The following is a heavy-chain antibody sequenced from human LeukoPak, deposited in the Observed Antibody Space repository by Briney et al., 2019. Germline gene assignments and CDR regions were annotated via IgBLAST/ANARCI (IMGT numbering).Heavy chain of an antibody. CDR2: IYYSGST. D-gene: IGHD3-22*01. Sequence: SETLSLTCTVSGGSISSSSYYWGWIRQPPGKGLEWIGSIYYSGSTYYNPSLKSRVTISVDTSKNQFSLKLSSVTAADTAVYYCARQDPDSSGYYQVLSYSDYWGQGTLVTVSS. V-gene: IGHV4-39*01. CDR3: ARQDPDSSGYYQVLSYSDY. CDR1: GGSISSSSYY. J-gene: IGHJ4*02.